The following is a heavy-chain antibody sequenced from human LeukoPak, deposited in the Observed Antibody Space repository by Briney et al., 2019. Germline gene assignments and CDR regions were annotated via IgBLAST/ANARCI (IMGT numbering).Heavy chain of an antibody. CDR3: VRDPSGSGFAFDS. J-gene: IGHJ4*02. CDR1: GFTFSSYA. V-gene: IGHV3-33*08. CDR2: IWFDGSNK. D-gene: IGHD1-1*01. Sequence: GGSLRLYCAASGFTFSSYAMHWVRQAPGKGLEWVAFIWFDGSNKHYADSVKGRFTISRDNSEDTLYLQMNSLRAEDTAVYYCVRDPSGSGFAFDSWGQGALVTVSS.